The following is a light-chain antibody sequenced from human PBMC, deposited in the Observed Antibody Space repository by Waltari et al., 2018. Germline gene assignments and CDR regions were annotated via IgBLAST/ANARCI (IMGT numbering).Light chain of an antibody. CDR3: HSRDASGVGGA. J-gene: IGLJ2*01. V-gene: IGLV3-19*01. CDR2: DKN. Sequence: TQDPAVSVALGQTVSLTCQGDSLRSYYASWDQQRPGQAPILVMYDKNSRPSGVPDRFSASSSDNTASLTITGAQAEDEAYYYCHSRDASGVGGAFGGGTKLTVL. CDR1: SLRSYY.